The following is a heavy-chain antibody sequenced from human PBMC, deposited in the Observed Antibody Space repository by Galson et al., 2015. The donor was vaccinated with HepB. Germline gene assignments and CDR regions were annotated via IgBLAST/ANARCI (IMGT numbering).Heavy chain of an antibody. J-gene: IGHJ5*02. CDR3: ARDPPYSSSPSAGWFDP. V-gene: IGHV1-69*04. Sequence: SVKVSCKASGGTFSSYTISWVRQAPGQGLEWMGRIIPILGIANYAQKFQGRVTITADKSTSTAYMELSSLRSEDTAVYYCARDPPYSSSPSAGWFDPWGQGTLVTVSS. CDR1: GGTFSSYT. D-gene: IGHD6-13*01. CDR2: IIPILGIA.